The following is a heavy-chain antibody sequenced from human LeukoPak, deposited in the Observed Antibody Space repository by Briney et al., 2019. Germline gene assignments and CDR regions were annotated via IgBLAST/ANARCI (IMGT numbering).Heavy chain of an antibody. D-gene: IGHD6-6*01. J-gene: IGHJ4*02. CDR1: GGYISSHY. Sequence: SETLSLTCTVSGGYISSHYWSWIRQPAGKGLEWIGRIYTSGSTNYNPSLKSRVTMSLDTSKNQFSLKLSSVTAADTAVYYCERGVPASIATYYFDYWGQGTLVTV. V-gene: IGHV4-4*07. CDR2: IYTSGST. CDR3: ERGVPASIATYYFDY.